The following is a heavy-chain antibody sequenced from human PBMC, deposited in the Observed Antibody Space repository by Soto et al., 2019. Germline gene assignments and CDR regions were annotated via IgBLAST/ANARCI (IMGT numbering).Heavy chain of an antibody. CDR2: ISAYNGNT. Sequence: ASVKVSCKASGYTFTSYGISWVRQAPGQGLEWMGWISAYNGNTNYAQKLQGRVTMTTDTSTSTAYMELRSLRSDDTAVYYCASLRRNYYGSGSHDYYYYYMDVWGKGTTVTVSS. D-gene: IGHD3-10*01. J-gene: IGHJ6*03. CDR1: GYTFTSYG. CDR3: ASLRRNYYGSGSHDYYYYYMDV. V-gene: IGHV1-18*01.